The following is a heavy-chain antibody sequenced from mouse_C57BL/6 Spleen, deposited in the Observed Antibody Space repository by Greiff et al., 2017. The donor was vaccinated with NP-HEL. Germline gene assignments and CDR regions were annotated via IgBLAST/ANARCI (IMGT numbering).Heavy chain of an antibody. CDR1: GYTFTSYW. D-gene: IGHD2-2*01. CDR3: ARWGYDGSYYFDY. J-gene: IGHJ2*01. CDR2: IYPGSGST. Sequence: VQLQQSGAELVKPGASVKMSCKASGYTFTSYWITWVKQRPGQGLEWIGDIYPGSGSTNYNEKFKIKSTLTVDTSSSTAYMQLSSLTSEDSAVYYCARWGYDGSYYFDYWGQGTTLTVSS. V-gene: IGHV1-55*01.